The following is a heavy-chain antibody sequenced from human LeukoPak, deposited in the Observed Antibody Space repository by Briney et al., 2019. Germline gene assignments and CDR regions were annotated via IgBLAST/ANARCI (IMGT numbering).Heavy chain of an antibody. D-gene: IGHD6-13*01. Sequence: GRSLRLSCAASGFTFDDYAMHWARQAPGKGLEWVSGISWNSGSIGYADSVKGRFTISIDNAKNSLYLQMNSLRAEDTALYYCAKGDSRIAAPGDFDYWGQGTLVTVSS. V-gene: IGHV3-9*01. CDR2: ISWNSGSI. CDR3: AKGDSRIAAPGDFDY. J-gene: IGHJ4*02. CDR1: GFTFDDYA.